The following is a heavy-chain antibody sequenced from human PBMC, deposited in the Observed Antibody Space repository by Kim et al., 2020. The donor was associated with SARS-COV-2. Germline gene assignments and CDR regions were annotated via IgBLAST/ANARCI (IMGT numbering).Heavy chain of an antibody. CDR1: GGSITSDY. CDR2: IYYTGSA. Sequence: SETLSLTCTVSGGSITSDYWSWIRQPPGKGLEWIGYIYYTGSANYHPSLKSRVTMSVDTSKNQFTLKVTSVTAADTAVYYCARGWVAIRFDPWGQGTLVT. CDR3: ARGWVAIRFDP. J-gene: IGHJ5*02. V-gene: IGHV4-59*12. D-gene: IGHD5-12*01.